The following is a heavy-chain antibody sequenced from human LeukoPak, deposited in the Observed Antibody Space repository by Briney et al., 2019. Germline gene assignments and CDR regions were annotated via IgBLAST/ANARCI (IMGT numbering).Heavy chain of an antibody. V-gene: IGHV1-69*13. J-gene: IGHJ4*02. CDR3: ARGSGLYSSSVRHPYYFDY. Sequence: SVKVSCKASGGTFSSYAISWVRQAPGQGLEWMGGIIPIFGTANYAQKFQGRVTITADESTSTAYMELSSLRSEDTAVYYCARGSGLYSSSVRHPYYFDYWGQGTLVTVSS. CDR1: GGTFSSYA. D-gene: IGHD6-6*01. CDR2: IIPIFGTA.